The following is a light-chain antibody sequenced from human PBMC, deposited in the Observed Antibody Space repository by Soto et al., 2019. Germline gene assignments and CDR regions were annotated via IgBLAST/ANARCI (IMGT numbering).Light chain of an antibody. CDR2: DAS. Sequence: DIQMTQSTSTLSESVGDRVTITCRASQSIGRFLAGYQHQPGKAPKLLIYDASTLETAAPSRFSGTGSGTELTFCISSLLPEDFGKYFCQQGSMGRTFGHGTKV. CDR3: QQGSMGRT. J-gene: IGKJ1*01. V-gene: IGKV1-5*01. CDR1: QSIGRF.